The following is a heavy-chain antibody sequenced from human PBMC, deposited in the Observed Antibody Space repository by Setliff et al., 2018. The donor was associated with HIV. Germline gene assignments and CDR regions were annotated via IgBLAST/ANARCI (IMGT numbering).Heavy chain of an antibody. D-gene: IGHD2-8*01. CDR1: GASFSGYY. V-gene: IGHV4-4*08. J-gene: IGHJ2*01. CDR3: AREYVSRLYWYFDL. CDR2: IYTSGST. Sequence: NPSETLSLTCAVYGASFSGYYWAWIRQSPGTGLEWIGHIYTSGSTNYNPSLKSRVTISVDTSKNQFSLKLSSVTAADTAVYYCAREYVSRLYWYFDLWGRGTLVTVSS.